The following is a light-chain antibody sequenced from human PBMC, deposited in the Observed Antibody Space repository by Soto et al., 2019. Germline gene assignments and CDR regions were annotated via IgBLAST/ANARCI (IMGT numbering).Light chain of an antibody. CDR1: QSISRG. Sequence: DIQMTQSPSSLSPSVGDRVAITCRASQSISRGFAWYQQKPGKAPKLLIYDASSLASGVPSRFSGSGSGTEFTLTISSLQPDDFVTYYCLQYVNYPYTFGQGTKLEIK. CDR3: LQYVNYPYT. V-gene: IGKV1-5*01. J-gene: IGKJ2*01. CDR2: DAS.